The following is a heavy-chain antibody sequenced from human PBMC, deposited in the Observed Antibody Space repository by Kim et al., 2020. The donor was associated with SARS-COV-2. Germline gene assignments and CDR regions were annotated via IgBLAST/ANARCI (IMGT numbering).Heavy chain of an antibody. CDR2: TYYRSKWYN. CDR1: GDSVSSNSAA. Sequence: SQTLSLTCAISGDSVSSNSAAWNWIRQSPSRGLEWLGRTYYRSKWYNDYAVSVKSRITINPDTSKNQFSLQLNSVTPEDTAVYYCAREGGGYCSGGSCYPTQAIYYYYGMDVWGQGTTVTVSS. CDR3: AREGGGYCSGGSCYPTQAIYYYYGMDV. D-gene: IGHD2-15*01. V-gene: IGHV6-1*01. J-gene: IGHJ6*02.